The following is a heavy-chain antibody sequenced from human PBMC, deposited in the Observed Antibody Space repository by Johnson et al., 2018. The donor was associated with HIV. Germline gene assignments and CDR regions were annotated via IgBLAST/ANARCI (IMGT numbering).Heavy chain of an antibody. CDR1: GFTFSSYW. J-gene: IGHJ3*02. V-gene: IGHV3-74*01. CDR3: AREEVRDAFDI. Sequence: VQLVESGGGLVQPGGSLTLSCAASGFTFSSYWMHWVRQVAGKGLVWVARINSDGSRTNYADSVKGRFTISRDNAKNTLYLQMNSLRAEDTAVYYCAREEVRDAFDIWGQGTMVT. CDR2: INSDGSRT. D-gene: IGHD3-10*01.